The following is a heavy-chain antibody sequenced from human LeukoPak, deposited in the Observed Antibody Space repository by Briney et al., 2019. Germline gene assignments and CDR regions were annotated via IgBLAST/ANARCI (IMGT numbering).Heavy chain of an antibody. D-gene: IGHD3-10*01. J-gene: IGHJ4*02. CDR3: ARDLHYGSADY. CDR2: ISYDGSNK. Sequence: GRSLRLSCAASGFTFSSYAMHWVRQAPGKGLEWVAVISYDGSNKYYADSVKGRFTISRDNSKNTLYLQMNSLRAEDTALYYCARDLHYGSADYWGQGTLVTVSS. V-gene: IGHV3-30*04. CDR1: GFTFSSYA.